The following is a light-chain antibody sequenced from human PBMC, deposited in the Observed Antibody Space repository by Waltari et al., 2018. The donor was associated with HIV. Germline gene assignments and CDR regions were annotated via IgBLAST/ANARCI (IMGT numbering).Light chain of an antibody. CDR3: QSADSSGTYWV. J-gene: IGLJ3*02. CDR1: ALPKQY. Sequence: SYELTQPPSVSVSPGQTARIICSGEALPKQYAFWYQQKPGQAPVVVIYKDNERPSGIPEGFSGSSSGTTVTLTISGVQADDEADYYCQSADSSGTYWVFGGGTKLTVL. CDR2: KDN. V-gene: IGLV3-25*03.